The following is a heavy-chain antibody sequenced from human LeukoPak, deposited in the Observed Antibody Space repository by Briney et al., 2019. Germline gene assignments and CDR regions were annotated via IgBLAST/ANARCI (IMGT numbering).Heavy chain of an antibody. CDR2: IDPESGDT. CDR1: GYIFTGYY. Sequence: ASVKVSCKASGYIFTGYYMHWLRQAPGQGLEWMGWIDPESGDTNYAQKFQDKITMTRDTYMKTGYMELSSLRYDDTAVYYCAREEYSSGWYRGGWFDPWDQGTQVTVSS. CDR3: AREEYSSGWYRGGWFDP. J-gene: IGHJ5*02. V-gene: IGHV1-2*02. D-gene: IGHD6-19*01.